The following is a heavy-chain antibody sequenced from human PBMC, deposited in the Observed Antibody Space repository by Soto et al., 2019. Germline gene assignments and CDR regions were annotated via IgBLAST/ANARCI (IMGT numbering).Heavy chain of an antibody. D-gene: IGHD3-3*01. CDR1: GGTFSSYS. CDR3: AIRTSVVGGVAMGGLDV. J-gene: IGHJ6*01. Sequence: QVQLVQSGAELKKPGSSVRVSCQASGGTFSSYSVNWVRQAPGQGLEWMGGIIPIFPTADHAQRFQGRVTITADKSTNTAYMELSSLRSDDTAVYYCAIRTSVVGGVAMGGLDVWGQGTTVTVSS. CDR2: IIPIFPTA. V-gene: IGHV1-69*14.